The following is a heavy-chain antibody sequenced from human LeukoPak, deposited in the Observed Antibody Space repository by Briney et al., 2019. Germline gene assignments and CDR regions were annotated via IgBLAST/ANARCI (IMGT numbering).Heavy chain of an antibody. CDR2: INWNGGST. J-gene: IGHJ4*02. CDR3: ASITIFGVASL. CDR1: GFTFDDYG. D-gene: IGHD3-3*01. Sequence: PGGSLRLSCAAYGFTFDDYGMSWVRQAPGKGLEWVSGINWNGGSTGYADSVKGRFTISRDNAKNSLYLQMNSLRAEDTALYYCASITIFGVASLWGQGTLVTVSS. V-gene: IGHV3-20*04.